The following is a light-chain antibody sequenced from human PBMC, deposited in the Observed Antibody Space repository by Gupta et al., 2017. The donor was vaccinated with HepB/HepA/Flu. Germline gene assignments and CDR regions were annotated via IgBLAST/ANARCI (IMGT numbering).Light chain of an antibody. Sequence: VLTQSPATLTLSPGERATLSCRTSQSVGCYLAWYKQKPGQAPRLLIYDASTRATGVPARFSGSGSGTDFTLTISNLEPEDVGVYYCQQRSGFNFGPGTKVEIK. J-gene: IGKJ3*01. CDR1: QSVGCY. CDR2: DAS. V-gene: IGKV3-11*01. CDR3: QQRSGFN.